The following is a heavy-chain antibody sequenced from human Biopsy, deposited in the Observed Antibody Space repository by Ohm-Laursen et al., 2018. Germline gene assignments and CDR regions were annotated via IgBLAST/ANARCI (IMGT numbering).Heavy chain of an antibody. Sequence: SDALSLTCAVYGESFNGYYWSWIRQTPGKGLEWIGEINHSGRTNYNPSLKSRVTISVDTSKNKFSLKVRSVTAADTAVYYCVRGVDYYDPYHYYALDVWGQGTTVTVSS. CDR2: INHSGRT. J-gene: IGHJ6*02. CDR1: GESFNGYY. D-gene: IGHD3-22*01. CDR3: VRGVDYYDPYHYYALDV. V-gene: IGHV4-34*01.